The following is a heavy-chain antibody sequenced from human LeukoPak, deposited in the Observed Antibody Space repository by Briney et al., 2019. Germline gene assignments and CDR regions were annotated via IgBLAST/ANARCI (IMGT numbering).Heavy chain of an antibody. J-gene: IGHJ4*02. D-gene: IGHD6-13*01. CDR2: INPSGGST. CDR3: ARDRTGIAAAGTWYFDY. V-gene: IGHV1-46*01. CDR1: GYTFTSYY. Sequence: GASVKVSCKASGYTFTSYYTHWVRQAPGQGLEWMGIINPSGGSTSYAQKFQGRVTMTRDTSTSTVYMELSSLRSEDTAVYYCARDRTGIAAAGTWYFDYWGQGTLVTVSS.